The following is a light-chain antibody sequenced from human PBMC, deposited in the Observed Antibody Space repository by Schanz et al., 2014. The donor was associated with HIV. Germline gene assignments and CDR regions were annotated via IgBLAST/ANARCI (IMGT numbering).Light chain of an antibody. CDR1: SSDVGSYNY. Sequence: QSALTQPRSVSGSPGQSVTISCTGTSSDVGSYNYVSWYQQRPGKAPKLMIYDVTKRPSGVPDRFSGSKSGTSASLAIRRLQSEDEAEYYCASWDDSLPGYVFGAGTKLTVL. V-gene: IGLV2-11*01. J-gene: IGLJ1*01. CDR2: DVT. CDR3: ASWDDSLPGYV.